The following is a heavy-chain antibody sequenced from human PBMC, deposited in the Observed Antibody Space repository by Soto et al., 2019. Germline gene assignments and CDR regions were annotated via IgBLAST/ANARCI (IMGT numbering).Heavy chain of an antibody. J-gene: IGHJ4*02. CDR3: ARQEVLWFGEYY. Sequence: PSETLSLTCTVSGGSITSSSYYWGWIRQPPGKGLEWIGSIYYSASTYYNPSLKSRVTISVDTSKNQFSLKLSSVTAADTAVYYCARQEVLWFGEYYWGQGTLVTVSS. CDR1: GGSITSSSYY. V-gene: IGHV4-39*01. CDR2: IYYSAST. D-gene: IGHD3-10*01.